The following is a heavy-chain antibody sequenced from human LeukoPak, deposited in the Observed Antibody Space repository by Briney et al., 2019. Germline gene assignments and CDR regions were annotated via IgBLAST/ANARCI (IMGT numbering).Heavy chain of an antibody. CDR1: GFTFNGYG. J-gene: IGHJ4*02. D-gene: IGHD2-15*01. CDR3: AKSGTRHCSYGSCYFDS. Sequence: GTSLRLSCEASGFTFNGYGMHWVRQAPGKGLDWVAVISYDGSTKFYADSVKGRFTISRDGSKNTLYLQLNSLRAEDTAVYYCAKSGTRHCSYGSCYFDSWGQGTLVTVSS. CDR2: ISYDGSTK. V-gene: IGHV3-30*18.